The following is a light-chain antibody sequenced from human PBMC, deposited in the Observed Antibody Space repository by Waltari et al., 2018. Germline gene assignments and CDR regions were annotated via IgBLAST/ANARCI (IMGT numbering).Light chain of an antibody. CDR3: MQSLQTLWT. CDR2: LGS. Sequence: DIVVTQSPLSLHVTPGEPASISCRSSQSLLHRNGNNYLDWYLQKPGQSPQLLIYLGSNRASGVPDRFSGRGSGTDFTLRISRVEADDVGVYYCMQSLQTLWTFGQGTKVEIK. CDR1: QSLLHRNGNNY. J-gene: IGKJ1*01. V-gene: IGKV2-28*01.